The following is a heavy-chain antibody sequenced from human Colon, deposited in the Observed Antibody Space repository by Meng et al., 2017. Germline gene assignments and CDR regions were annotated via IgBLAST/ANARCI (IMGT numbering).Heavy chain of an antibody. Sequence: QGELPGPGPGLVKPSQTLSLTCSVSGGSISSGGYYWSWIRQHPGKGLEWIGYIYYSGSTYSNASLKSRVTISIDRSKNQFSLKLSSVTAADTAVYYCARDRKHYGERGWFDPWGQGTLVTVSS. CDR3: ARDRKHYGERGWFDP. J-gene: IGHJ5*02. CDR2: IYYSGST. D-gene: IGHD4-17*01. CDR1: GGSISSGGYY. V-gene: IGHV4-30-4*08.